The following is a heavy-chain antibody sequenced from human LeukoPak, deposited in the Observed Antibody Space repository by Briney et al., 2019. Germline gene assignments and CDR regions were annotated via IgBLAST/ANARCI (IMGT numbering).Heavy chain of an antibody. Sequence: GGSLRLSCAASGFTFSSYEMNWVRQAPGKGLEWVSYISSSGSTIYYADSVKGRFTISRDNAKNSLYLQMNSLRAEDTAVYYRARDLFRYCSSTSCEDLDYWGQGTLVTVSS. V-gene: IGHV3-48*03. CDR1: GFTFSSYE. J-gene: IGHJ4*02. CDR3: ARDLFRYCSSTSCEDLDY. CDR2: ISSSGSTI. D-gene: IGHD2-2*01.